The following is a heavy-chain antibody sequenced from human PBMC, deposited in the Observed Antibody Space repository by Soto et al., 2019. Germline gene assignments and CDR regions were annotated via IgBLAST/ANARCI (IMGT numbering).Heavy chain of an antibody. CDR2: IRSKGNNYAT. CDR3: SRQASDFWSGKPQYYMDV. D-gene: IGHD3-3*01. CDR1: GFPFSGSA. J-gene: IGHJ6*03. V-gene: IGHV3-73*01. Sequence: EVQLVESGGGLVQPGGSRKLSGAASGFPFSGSAMHWVRQPPGKGLGWVGRIRSKGNNYATANGASLKGRFTISRDDSKNTAYLQMNSLNTEDTAVYYCSRQASDFWSGKPQYYMDVWGKGTTVTVSS.